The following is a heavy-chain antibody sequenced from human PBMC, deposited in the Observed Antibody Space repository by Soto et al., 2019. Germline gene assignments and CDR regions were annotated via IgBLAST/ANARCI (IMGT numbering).Heavy chain of an antibody. CDR1: GFTFSSYA. CDR3: AKKLGGDYYDSSGYFNYGSSVPF. J-gene: IGHJ3*01. Sequence: GGSLRLSCSASGFTFSSYAMSWVRQAPGKGLEWVSAISGSGGSTYYADSVKGRFTISRDNSKNTLYLQMNSLRAEDTAVYYCAKKLGGDYYDSSGYFNYGSSVPFWGQGTMVTVSS. CDR2: ISGSGGST. V-gene: IGHV3-23*01. D-gene: IGHD3-22*01.